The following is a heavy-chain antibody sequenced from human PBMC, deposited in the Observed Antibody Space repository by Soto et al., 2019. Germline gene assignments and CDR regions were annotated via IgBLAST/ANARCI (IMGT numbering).Heavy chain of an antibody. D-gene: IGHD2-21*02. CDR1: GGTFSSYA. Sequence: SVKVSCKASGGTFSSYAISWVRQAPGQGLEWMGGIIPIFGTANYAQKFQGRVTITADKSTSTAYMELSSLRSEDTAVYYCARDTYCGGDCYPYGMDVWGQGTLVTVSS. CDR2: IIPIFGTA. V-gene: IGHV1-69*06. CDR3: ARDTYCGGDCYPYGMDV. J-gene: IGHJ6*02.